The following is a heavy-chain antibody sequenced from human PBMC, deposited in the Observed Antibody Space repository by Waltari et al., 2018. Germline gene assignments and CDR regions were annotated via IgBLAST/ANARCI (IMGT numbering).Heavy chain of an antibody. CDR1: GYTFTSYG. J-gene: IGHJ6*02. CDR3: ARDRIYGSGSPVYYYGMDV. V-gene: IGHV1-18*01. Sequence: QVQLVQSGAEVKKPGASVKVSCKASGYTFTSYGIGRVRQAPGQGLEWMGWISAYNGNTNYAQKLQGRVTMTTDTSTSTAYMELRSLRSDDTAVYYCARDRIYGSGSPVYYYGMDVWGQGTTVTVSS. CDR2: ISAYNGNT. D-gene: IGHD3-10*01.